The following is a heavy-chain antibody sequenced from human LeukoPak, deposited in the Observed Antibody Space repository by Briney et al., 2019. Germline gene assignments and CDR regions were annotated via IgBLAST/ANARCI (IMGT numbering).Heavy chain of an antibody. CDR1: GFTFSSYA. J-gene: IGHJ4*02. V-gene: IGHV3-23*01. CDR3: AKDPNWEQPPDYFDY. CDR2: ISGSGGST. Sequence: PGGSLRLSCAASGFTFSSYAMSWVRQAPGKGLEWVSAISGSGGSTYYADSVKGRFTISRDNSKNTLHLQMNSQRAEDTAVYYCAKDPNWEQPPDYFDYWGQGTLVTVSS. D-gene: IGHD1-26*01.